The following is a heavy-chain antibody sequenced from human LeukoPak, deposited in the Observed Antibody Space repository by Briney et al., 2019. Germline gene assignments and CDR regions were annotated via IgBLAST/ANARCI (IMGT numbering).Heavy chain of an antibody. V-gene: IGHV1-69*13. Sequence: GASVKVSCKASGGTFSSYAISWVRQAPGQGLEWMGGIIPIFGTANYAQKFQGRVTITADESTSTAYMELSSLRSEDTAVYYCARAAPYGENFDYWGQGTLVTVSS. CDR3: ARAAPYGENFDY. J-gene: IGHJ4*02. CDR1: GGTFSSYA. CDR2: IIPIFGTA. D-gene: IGHD4-17*01.